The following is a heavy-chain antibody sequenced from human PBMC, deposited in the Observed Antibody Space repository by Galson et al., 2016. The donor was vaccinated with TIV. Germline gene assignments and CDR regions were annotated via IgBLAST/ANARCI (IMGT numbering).Heavy chain of an antibody. J-gene: IGHJ6*02. CDR3: ARIHRSYGMDV. CDR1: RFSFHTYW. D-gene: IGHD5-18*01. V-gene: IGHV3-33*08. CDR2: ISYDGSDK. Sequence: SLRLSCAASRFSFHTYWMSWLRQAPGKGLEWVAIISYDGSDKDYTDSVKGRFTISRDKSKNTLYLQMESVRVEDTATYYCARIHRSYGMDVWGQGTTVTVSS.